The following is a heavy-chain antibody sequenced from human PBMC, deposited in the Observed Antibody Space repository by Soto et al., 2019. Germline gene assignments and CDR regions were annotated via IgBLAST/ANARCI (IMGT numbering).Heavy chain of an antibody. CDR2: INHSGST. CDR1: GGSSSGYY. Sequence: PSETLSLTCAVYGGSSSGYYWSWIRQPPGKGLEWIGEINHSGSTNYNPSLKSRVTISVDTSKNQFSLKLSSVTAADTAVYYCARTGVWNYVDYWGQGTLVTVSS. D-gene: IGHD1-1*01. V-gene: IGHV4-34*01. J-gene: IGHJ4*02. CDR3: ARTGVWNYVDY.